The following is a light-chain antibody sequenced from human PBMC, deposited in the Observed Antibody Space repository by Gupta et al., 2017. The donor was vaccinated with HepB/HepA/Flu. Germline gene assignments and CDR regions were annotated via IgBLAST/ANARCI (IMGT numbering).Light chain of an antibody. J-gene: IGKJ4*01. Sequence: DIQMTQSPSSLSASVGDRVTITCRASQDIRNDLGWYQQKSGKAPERLIYVASSLQSGVPSGFSGSGSGTDFTLTISSLQPEDFATSYCLQHDTCPSTFGGGTKVQIK. CDR3: LQHDTCPST. V-gene: IGKV1-17*01. CDR2: VAS. CDR1: QDIRND.